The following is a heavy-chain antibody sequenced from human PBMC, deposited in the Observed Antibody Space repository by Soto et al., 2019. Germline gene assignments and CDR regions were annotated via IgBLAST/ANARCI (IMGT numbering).Heavy chain of an antibody. CDR2: ISYDGNNK. D-gene: IGHD6-19*01. CDR3: ARAKRSTVWYTPLDY. Sequence: GGSLRLSCAASGLTFTSSAIHWVRQAPGKGLEWVAVISYDGNNKYYAGSVKGRFTISRDNFKNTLSLQMNILRAEDTAIYYCARAKRSTVWYTPLDYWGQGSLVTVSS. CDR1: GLTFTSSA. V-gene: IGHV3-30-3*01. J-gene: IGHJ4*02.